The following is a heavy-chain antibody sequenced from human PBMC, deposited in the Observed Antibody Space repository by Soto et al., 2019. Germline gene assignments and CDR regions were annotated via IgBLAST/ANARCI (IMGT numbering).Heavy chain of an antibody. CDR2: ISAYNGNT. Sequence: QVQLVQSGAEVKKPGASVKVSCKASGYTFTSYGISWVRQAPGQGREWMGWISAYNGNTNYAQKLQGRVTMTTDTSTSTAYMDLRSLRSHATAVYYCARILRDTAMVYGMDVWGQGTTVTVSS. D-gene: IGHD5-18*01. CDR1: GYTFTSYG. CDR3: ARILRDTAMVYGMDV. V-gene: IGHV1-18*01. J-gene: IGHJ6*02.